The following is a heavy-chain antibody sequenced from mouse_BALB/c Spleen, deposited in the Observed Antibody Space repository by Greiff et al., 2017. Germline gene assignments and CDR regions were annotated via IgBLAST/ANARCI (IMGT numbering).Heavy chain of an antibody. CDR3: ARRDYGSSYDWYFDV. Sequence: EVKVEESGGGLVKPGGSLKLSCAASGFTFSSYAMSWVRQTPEKRLEWVASISSGGSTYYPDSVKGRFTISRDNARNILYLQMSSLRSEDTAMYYCARRDYGSSYDWYFDVWGAGTTVTVSS. CDR1: GFTFSSYA. J-gene: IGHJ1*01. V-gene: IGHV5-6-5*01. CDR2: ISSGGST. D-gene: IGHD1-1*01.